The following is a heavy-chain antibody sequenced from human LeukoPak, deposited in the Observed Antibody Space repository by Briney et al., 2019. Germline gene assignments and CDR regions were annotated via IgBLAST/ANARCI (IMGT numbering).Heavy chain of an antibody. CDR1: GFTFDDYA. V-gene: IGHV3-43*02. J-gene: IGHJ3*02. Sequence: QTGGSLRLSCAASGFTFDDYAMHWVRQAPGKGLEWVSIISGDGGSTHYAGSVKGRFTISRDNSKNSLYLQMNSLRTEDTALYYCTKGGLNYDFWSGGDNAFDIWGQGTMITVSS. CDR3: TKGGLNYDFWSGGDNAFDI. D-gene: IGHD3-3*01. CDR2: ISGDGGST.